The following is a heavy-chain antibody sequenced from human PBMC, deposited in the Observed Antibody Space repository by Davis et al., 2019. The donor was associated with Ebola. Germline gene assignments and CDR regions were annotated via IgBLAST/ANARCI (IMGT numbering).Heavy chain of an antibody. CDR2: IRYDGSNK. J-gene: IGHJ4*02. V-gene: IGHV3-33*08. Sequence: GESLKISCAASGFTFSSYGMHWVRQAPGKGLEWVAFIRYDGSNKYYADSVKGRFTISRDNSKNTLYLQMNSLRAEDTAVYYCARDVTIFGVVPDYWGQGTLVTVSS. CDR1: GFTFSSYG. D-gene: IGHD3-3*01. CDR3: ARDVTIFGVVPDY.